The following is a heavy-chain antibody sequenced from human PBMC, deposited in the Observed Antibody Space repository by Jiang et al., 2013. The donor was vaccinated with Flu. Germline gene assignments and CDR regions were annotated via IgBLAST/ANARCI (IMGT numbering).Heavy chain of an antibody. CDR2: IYPGDSDT. D-gene: IGHD2-15*01. CDR3: ARHAAATGSDY. J-gene: IGHJ4*02. Sequence: GAEVKKPGESLKISCQASGYTFARYWIGWVRQMPGKGLEWMGIIYPGDSDTRYSPSFQGQVTISADKSISTAYLQWSSLKASDTAMYYCARHAAATGSDYWGQGTPGHRLL. CDR1: GYTFARYW. V-gene: IGHV5-51*01.